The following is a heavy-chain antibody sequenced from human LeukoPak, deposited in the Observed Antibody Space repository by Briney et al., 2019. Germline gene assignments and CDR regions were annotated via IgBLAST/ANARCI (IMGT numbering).Heavy chain of an antibody. CDR1: GYTFTSYY. D-gene: IGHD3-3*01. CDR3: AAGLPYYDFWSGLDY. V-gene: IGHV1-46*01. CDR2: INPSGGST. Sequence: ASVKVSCKASGYTFTSYYMHWVRQAPGQGLEWMGIINPSGGSTSYAQKFQGRVTMTRDMSTSTVYMELSSLGSEDTAVYYCAAGLPYYDFWSGLDYWGQGTLVTVSS. J-gene: IGHJ4*02.